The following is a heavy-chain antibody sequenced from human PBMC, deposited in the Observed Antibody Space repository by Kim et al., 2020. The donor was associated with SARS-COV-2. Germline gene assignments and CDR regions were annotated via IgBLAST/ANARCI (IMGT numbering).Heavy chain of an antibody. CDR1: GGSISSGGYY. D-gene: IGHD6-19*01. V-gene: IGHV4-31*03. CDR2: IYYSGST. Sequence: SETLSLTCTVSGGSISSGGYYWSWIRQHPGKGLEWIGYIYYSGSTYYNPSLKSRVTISVDTSKNQFSLKLSRVTAADTAVYYCARAPGQWLAGGDYWFDPWGQGTLVTVSS. J-gene: IGHJ5*02. CDR3: ARAPGQWLAGGDYWFDP.